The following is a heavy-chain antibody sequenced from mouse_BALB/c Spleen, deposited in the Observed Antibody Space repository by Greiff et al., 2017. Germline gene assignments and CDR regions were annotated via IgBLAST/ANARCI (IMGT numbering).Heavy chain of an antibody. CDR2: INPSTGYT. V-gene: IGHV1-7*01. J-gene: IGHJ2*01. D-gene: IGHD4-1*01. CDR3: ARSDWAFDY. CDR1: GYTFTSYW. Sequence: QVQLQQSGAELAKPGASVKMSCKASGYTFTSYWMHWVKQRPGQGLEWIGYINPSTGYTEYNQKFKDKATLTADKSSSTAYMQLSSLTSEDSAVYYCARSDWAFDYWGQGTTLTGSS.